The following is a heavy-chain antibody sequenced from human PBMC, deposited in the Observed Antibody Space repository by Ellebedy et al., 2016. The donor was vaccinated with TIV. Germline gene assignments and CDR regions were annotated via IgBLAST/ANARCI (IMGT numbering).Heavy chain of an antibody. CDR3: AREEGYGSGSYYTV. Sequence: AASVKVSCKASGYTFTDFGFSWVRQAPGQGLEWLGWISAYNGHTTYPQKFLGRVTMTTDTSTSTGYLELRSLTPADPAVYYCAREEGYGSGSYYTVWGQGTLVTVSS. CDR1: GYTFTDFG. CDR2: ISAYNGHT. V-gene: IGHV1-18*04. D-gene: IGHD3-10*01. J-gene: IGHJ4*02.